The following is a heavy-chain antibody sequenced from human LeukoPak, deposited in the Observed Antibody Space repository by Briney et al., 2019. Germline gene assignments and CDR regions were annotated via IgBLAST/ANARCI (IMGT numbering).Heavy chain of an antibody. J-gene: IGHJ3*02. CDR3: ARVRYYDSSGYYLGDSFDI. CDR2: VYHGGVT. V-gene: IGHV4-38-2*01. Sequence: PSETLSLTCGVSGYSLSSGYYWGWIRQPPRRGLEWIGSVYHGGVTYYNPSLRSRVTLSLHPSKNQFSLKLGSVTAADTGVYYCARVRYYDSSGYYLGDSFDIWGQGTMVTVSS. D-gene: IGHD3-22*01. CDR1: GYSLSSGYY.